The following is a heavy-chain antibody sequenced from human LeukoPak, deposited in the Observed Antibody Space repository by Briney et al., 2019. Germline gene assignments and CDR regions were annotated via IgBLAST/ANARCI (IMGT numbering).Heavy chain of an antibody. D-gene: IGHD3-22*01. Sequence: GGSLRLSCAASGFTFDDYGMSWVRQAPGKGLEWVSGISGSGGSTYYADSVKGRFTISRDNSKNTLYLQMNSLRAEDTAVYYCAKGDYDSSGFDYWGQGTLVTVSS. CDR2: ISGSGGST. J-gene: IGHJ4*02. V-gene: IGHV3-23*01. CDR1: GFTFDDYG. CDR3: AKGDYDSSGFDY.